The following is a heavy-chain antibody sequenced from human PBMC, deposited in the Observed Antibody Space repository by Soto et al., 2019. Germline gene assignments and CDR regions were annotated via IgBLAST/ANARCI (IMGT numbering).Heavy chain of an antibody. D-gene: IGHD4-17*01. CDR3: ARVASAHYGDSQYYYYGMDV. V-gene: IGHV5-51*01. CDR2: IYPGDSDT. J-gene: IGHJ6*02. Sequence: GESLKISCKGSGYTFTNYWIGWVRQMPGKGLEWMGIIYPGDSDTRYSPSFQGQVTISADKSISTAYLQWSSLKASDTAMYYCARVASAHYGDSQYYYYGMDVWGQGTTVTVSS. CDR1: GYTFTNYW.